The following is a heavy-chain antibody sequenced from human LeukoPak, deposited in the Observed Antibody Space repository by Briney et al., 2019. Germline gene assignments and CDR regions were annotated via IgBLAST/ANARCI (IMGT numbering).Heavy chain of an antibody. CDR2: INPKSGGT. CDR1: GYTFTGYY. Sequence: GASVKVSCKASGYTFTGYYMHWVRQAPGQGLEWMGWINPKSGGTNYAQKFQGRVTMTRDTSISTAYMELSRLRSDDTAVYYCARDSELPYYYYYGMDVWGQGTTVTVSS. CDR3: ARDSELPYYYYYGMDV. V-gene: IGHV1-2*02. J-gene: IGHJ6*02. D-gene: IGHD1-26*01.